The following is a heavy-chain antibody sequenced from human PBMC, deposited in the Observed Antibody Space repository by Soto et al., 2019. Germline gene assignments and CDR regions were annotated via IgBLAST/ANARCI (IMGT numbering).Heavy chain of an antibody. CDR2: INPNSGGT. Sequence: ASVKVSCKASGYTFTGYYMHWVRQAPGQGLEWMGWINPNSGGTNYAQKFQGWVTMTRDTSISTAYMELSRLRSDDTAVYYCARDFSGSYSYFDYWGQGTLVTVSS. CDR1: GYTFTGYY. CDR3: ARDFSGSYSYFDY. V-gene: IGHV1-2*04. J-gene: IGHJ4*02. D-gene: IGHD1-26*01.